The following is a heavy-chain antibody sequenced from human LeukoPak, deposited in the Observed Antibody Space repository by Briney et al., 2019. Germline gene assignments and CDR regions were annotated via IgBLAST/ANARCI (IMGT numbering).Heavy chain of an antibody. CDR1: GDSISSGDYY. CDR2: IYTSGST. V-gene: IGHV4-61*02. D-gene: IGHD6-13*01. Sequence: PSETLSLTCTVSGDSISSGDYYWSWFRQPAGKGLEWIGRIYTSGSTNYNPSLKSRVTISVDTSKNQFSLKLSSVTAADTAVYYCARGYSSSWYDYWGQGTLVTVSS. CDR3: ARGYSSSWYDY. J-gene: IGHJ4*02.